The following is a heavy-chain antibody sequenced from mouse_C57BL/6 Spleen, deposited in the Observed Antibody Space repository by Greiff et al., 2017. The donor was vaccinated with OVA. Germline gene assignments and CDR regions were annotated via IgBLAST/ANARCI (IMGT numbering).Heavy chain of an antibody. D-gene: IGHD2-4*01. Sequence: VHLVESGAELVRPGASVKLSCKASGYTFTDYYINWVKQRPGQGLEWIARIYPGSGNTYYNEKFKGKATLTAEKSSSTAYMQLSSLTSEDSAVYFCAREGGLRRGYAMDYWGQGTSVTVSS. CDR2: IYPGSGNT. CDR1: GYTFTDYY. J-gene: IGHJ4*01. V-gene: IGHV1-76*01. CDR3: AREGGLRRGYAMDY.